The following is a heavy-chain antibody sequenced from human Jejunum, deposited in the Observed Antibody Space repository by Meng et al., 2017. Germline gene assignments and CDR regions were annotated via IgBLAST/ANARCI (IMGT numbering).Heavy chain of an antibody. CDR1: GFTFSSYW. V-gene: IGHV3-74*01. CDR2: INGDGSST. Sequence: SCAASGFTFSSYWIHWVRQPPGKGLVWVSRINGDGSSTSYADSVKGRFTISRDNAKNTLYLQMNSLRAEDTAVYYCARSAYYASSGYYYRDWGQGTLVTVSS. J-gene: IGHJ4*02. D-gene: IGHD3-22*01. CDR3: ARSAYYASSGYYYRD.